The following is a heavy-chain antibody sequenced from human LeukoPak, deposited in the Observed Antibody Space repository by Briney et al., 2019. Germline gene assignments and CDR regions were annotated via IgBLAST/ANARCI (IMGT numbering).Heavy chain of an antibody. V-gene: IGHV1-69*13. CDR3: ARDLRDDYGDYSNRFDP. CDR2: IIPIFGTA. D-gene: IGHD4-17*01. J-gene: IGHJ5*02. CDR1: GGTFSSYA. Sequence: SVKVSCKASGGTFSSYAFSWVRQAPGQGLEWMGGIIPIFGTANSAQKFQGRVTITADDSTSTAYMELRSLRSEDTAVYYCARDLRDDYGDYSNRFDPWGQGTLVTVSS.